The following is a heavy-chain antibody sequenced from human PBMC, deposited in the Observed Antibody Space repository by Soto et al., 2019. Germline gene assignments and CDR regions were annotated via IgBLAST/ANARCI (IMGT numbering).Heavy chain of an antibody. V-gene: IGHV3-23*01. CDR3: ARDSPSVYDSSGPKNS. J-gene: IGHJ4*02. CDR2: ISGSGGST. Sequence: PGGSLRLSCAASGFPFSSYAMSWVRQAPGKGLEWVSAISGSGGSTYYADSVKGRFTISGDNSKNTLYPQMNSLSAEDTAVYYCARDSPSVYDSSGPKNSWGQGT. D-gene: IGHD3-22*01. CDR1: GFPFSSYA.